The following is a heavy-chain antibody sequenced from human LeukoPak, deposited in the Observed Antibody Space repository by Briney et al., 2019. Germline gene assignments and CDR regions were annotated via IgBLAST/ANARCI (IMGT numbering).Heavy chain of an antibody. D-gene: IGHD1-26*01. CDR2: ISGDGGTT. CDR1: GFTFDDYA. Sequence: GGSLRLSCAASGFTFDDYAMHWVRQAPGKGLEWVSLISGDGGTTHYADSVKGRFTISRDNSKNSLYLQMNSLRTEDTALYCCVKSYSGSYDFDYWGQGTLVTVSS. J-gene: IGHJ4*02. V-gene: IGHV3-43*02. CDR3: VKSYSGSYDFDY.